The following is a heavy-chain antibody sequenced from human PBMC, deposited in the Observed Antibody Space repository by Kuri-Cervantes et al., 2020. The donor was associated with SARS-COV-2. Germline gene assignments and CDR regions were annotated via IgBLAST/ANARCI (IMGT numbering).Heavy chain of an antibody. CDR3: ARDREKPHDSSGYYAFDI. V-gene: IGHV1-2*04. Sequence: ASVKVSCKASGYTFTGYYMHWVRQAPGQGLEWMGWINPNSGGTNYAQKFQGWVTMTRDTSISTAYMELSRLRSEDTAVYYCARDREKPHDSSGYYAFDIWGQGTMVTVSS. CDR2: INPNSGGT. D-gene: IGHD3-22*01. J-gene: IGHJ3*02. CDR1: GYTFTGYY.